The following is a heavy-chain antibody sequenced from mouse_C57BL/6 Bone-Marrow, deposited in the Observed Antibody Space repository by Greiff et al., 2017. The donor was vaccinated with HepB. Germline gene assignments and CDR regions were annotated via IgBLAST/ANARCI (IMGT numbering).Heavy chain of an antibody. V-gene: IGHV1-72*01. Sequence: QVQLQQPGAELVKPGASVKLSCKASGYTFTSYWMHWVKQRPGRGLERIGRIDPNSGGTKYNEKFKSKATLTVDKPSSTAYMQLSSLTSEDSAVYYCAREKTLYAMDYWGQGTSVTVSS. J-gene: IGHJ4*01. CDR1: GYTFTSYW. CDR2: IDPNSGGT. CDR3: AREKTLYAMDY.